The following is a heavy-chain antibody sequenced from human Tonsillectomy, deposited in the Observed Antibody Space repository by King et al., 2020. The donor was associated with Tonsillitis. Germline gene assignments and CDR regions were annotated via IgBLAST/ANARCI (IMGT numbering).Heavy chain of an antibody. CDR3: ATYFSGRDY. J-gene: IGHJ4*02. V-gene: IGHV3-7*01. Sequence: VQLVESGGGLVQPGGSLRLSCAASGFPFSSYWMSWVRQAPGKGLEWVANIKQDRSEKYYVDSVKGRFTISRDNAKNSLYLQMNSLRAEDTAVYYCATYFSGRDYWGQGTLVTVFS. CDR1: GFPFSSYW. D-gene: IGHD2-15*01. CDR2: IKQDRSEK.